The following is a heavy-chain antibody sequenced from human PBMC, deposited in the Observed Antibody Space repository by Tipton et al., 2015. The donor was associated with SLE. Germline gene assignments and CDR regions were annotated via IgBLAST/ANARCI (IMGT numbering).Heavy chain of an antibody. J-gene: IGHJ4*02. CDR3: ARALVATIPFDY. CDR2: MYDSGST. Sequence: TLSLTCTVSGGSIGNYYWSWIRQPPGKGLEWIGYMYDSGSTTYNPSLKSRVTISVDASKNQFSLNLSSVTAADTAVYYCARALVATIPFDYWGQGTLVTVSS. D-gene: IGHD5-12*01. V-gene: IGHV4-59*01. CDR1: GGSIGNYY.